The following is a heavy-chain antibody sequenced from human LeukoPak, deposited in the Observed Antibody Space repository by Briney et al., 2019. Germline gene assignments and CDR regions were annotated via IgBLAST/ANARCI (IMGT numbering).Heavy chain of an antibody. CDR1: GYTFTSYD. D-gene: IGHD3-22*01. V-gene: IGHV1-8*01. Sequence: ASVKVSCKASGYTFTSYDINWVRQATGQGLEWMGWMNPNSGNTGYAQKFQGRVTMTRNTSIRTAYMELSSLRSEDTAVYYCARGYYYDSRDAFDIWGQGTMVTVSS. CDR2: MNPNSGNT. CDR3: ARGYYYDSRDAFDI. J-gene: IGHJ3*02.